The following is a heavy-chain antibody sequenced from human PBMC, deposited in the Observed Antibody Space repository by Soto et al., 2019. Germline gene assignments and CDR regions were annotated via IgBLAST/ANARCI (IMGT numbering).Heavy chain of an antibody. CDR2: VIPIFATL. V-gene: IGHV1-69*01. CDR3: TAHLGTTRETWFAS. J-gene: IGHJ5*01. Sequence: QVQLVQSGPEVKKPGSSVKVSCKASGGTFSKFAISWVRQAPGQGLEWMGGVIPIFATLKYAKKFQGRVTLTEDESTDTAYMELSSPTSNDTAVYYCTAHLGTTRETWFASSGQGTLVIVSS. CDR1: GGTFSKFA. D-gene: IGHD1-1*01.